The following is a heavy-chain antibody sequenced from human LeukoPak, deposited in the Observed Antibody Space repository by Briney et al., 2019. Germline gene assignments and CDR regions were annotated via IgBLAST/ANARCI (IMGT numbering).Heavy chain of an antibody. V-gene: IGHV3-30*02. CDR1: GFTFSSYG. CDR3: AKDTLYYDSSGYYPPDY. CDR2: MRYDGSNK. J-gene: IGHJ4*02. D-gene: IGHD3-22*01. Sequence: GGSLRLSCAASGFTFSSYGMHWVRQAPGKGLEWVAFMRYDGSNKYYADSVKGRFTISRDNSKNTLYLQMNSLRAEDTAVYYCAKDTLYYDSSGYYPPDYWGQGTLVTVSS.